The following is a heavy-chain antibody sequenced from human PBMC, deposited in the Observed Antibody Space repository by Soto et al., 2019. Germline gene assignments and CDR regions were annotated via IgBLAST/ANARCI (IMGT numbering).Heavy chain of an antibody. CDR3: AVLNVLRFLEWLFPDAFDI. D-gene: IGHD3-3*01. V-gene: IGHV3-23*01. J-gene: IGHJ3*02. Sequence: VQLLESGGGLVQPGGSLRLSCAASGFTFSSYAMSWVRQAPGKGLEWVSAISGSGGSTYYADSVKGRFTISRDNSKNTLYLQMNSLRAEDTAVYYCAVLNVLRFLEWLFPDAFDIWGQGTMVTVSS. CDR2: ISGSGGST. CDR1: GFTFSSYA.